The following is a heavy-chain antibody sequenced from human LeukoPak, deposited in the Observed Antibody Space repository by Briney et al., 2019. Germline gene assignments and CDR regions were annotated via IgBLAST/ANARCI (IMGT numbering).Heavy chain of an antibody. J-gene: IGHJ3*02. Sequence: SETLSLTCTVSGDSISSDHWSWIRQPPGKGLAWIGYIYYSGNTNYNPSLKSLVTISVDTSKNQFSLKLSSVTAADTAVYYCAKYSGHDTSGYYESRAFDIWGQGTMVTVSS. CDR1: GDSISSDH. CDR2: IYYSGNT. D-gene: IGHD3-22*01. CDR3: AKYSGHDTSGYYESRAFDI. V-gene: IGHV4-59*01.